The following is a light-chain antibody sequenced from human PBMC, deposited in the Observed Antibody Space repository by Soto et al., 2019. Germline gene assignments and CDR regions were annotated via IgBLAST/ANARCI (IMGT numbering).Light chain of an antibody. V-gene: IGKV2-30*01. J-gene: IGKJ4*01. CDR1: QSLVYSDVNTY. CDR3: MHDRAAPA. CDR2: KVS. Sequence: DVVMTQSPLSLPVTLGQPAAISCRSSQSLVYSDVNTYLNWFQQRPGQSPRRLIYKVSNRDTGVPARVSGSGSGTDFTLKTSRVEAGDVGVYYCMHDRAAPAFGRGTKVDIK.